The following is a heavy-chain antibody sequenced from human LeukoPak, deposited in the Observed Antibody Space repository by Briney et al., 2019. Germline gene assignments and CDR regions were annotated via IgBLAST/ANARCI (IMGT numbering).Heavy chain of an antibody. D-gene: IGHD4-11*01. CDR1: GGSFSDYY. Sequence: SQTLSLTCAVYGGSFSDYYWTWVRQPPGKGLEWIGEINHRGVTTYYPSLKSRVTISIDTYRNQFSLTMHSLTAADTAVYYCARTVGRTASLSYWGQGTLVTVSS. J-gene: IGHJ4*02. CDR3: ARTVGRTASLSY. CDR2: INHRGVT. V-gene: IGHV4-34*01.